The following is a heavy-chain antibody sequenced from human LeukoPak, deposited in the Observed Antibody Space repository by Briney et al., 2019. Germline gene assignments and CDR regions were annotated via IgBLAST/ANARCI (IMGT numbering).Heavy chain of an antibody. D-gene: IGHD2-21*01. Sequence: KPSETLSLTCTVSGGSISSSSYYWGWIRQPPGKGLEWIGSIYYSGSTYYNPSLKSRVTISVDTSKNQFSLKLSSVTAADTAVYYCAREKLWWSDAAPNWGQGTLVTVSS. CDR2: IYYSGST. J-gene: IGHJ4*02. CDR3: AREKLWWSDAAPN. V-gene: IGHV4-39*07. CDR1: GGSISSSSYY.